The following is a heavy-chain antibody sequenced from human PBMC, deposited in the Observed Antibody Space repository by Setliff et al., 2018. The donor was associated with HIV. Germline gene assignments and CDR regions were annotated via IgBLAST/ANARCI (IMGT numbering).Heavy chain of an antibody. Sequence: PSETLSLTCSVFGASISGSDYYWGWIRQLPEKGLEWIGSIYYSGSPYHNPSLKSRVAMSVDTAKKQFSLKLTSLTGADTAVYYCVRVGGGSWLGIHYYYYMDVWGKGITVTVS. CDR2: IYYSGSP. V-gene: IGHV4-39*01. J-gene: IGHJ6*03. CDR1: GASISGSDYY. CDR3: VRVGGGSWLGIHYYYYMDV. D-gene: IGHD2-15*01.